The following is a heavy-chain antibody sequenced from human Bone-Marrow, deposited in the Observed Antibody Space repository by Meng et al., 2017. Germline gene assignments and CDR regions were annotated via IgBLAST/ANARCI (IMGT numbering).Heavy chain of an antibody. V-gene: IGHV6-1*01. CDR2: TYYRSKWYN. CDR1: GDSVSSNSAA. Sequence: SCAISGDSVSSNSAAWNWIRQSPSRGLEWLGRTYYRSKWYNDYAVSVKSRITINPDTSKNQFSLQLNSVTPEDTAVYYCARAPHGTGDWDPQAYWGQGTLVTVAS. J-gene: IGHJ4*02. D-gene: IGHD7-27*01. CDR3: ARAPHGTGDWDPQAY.